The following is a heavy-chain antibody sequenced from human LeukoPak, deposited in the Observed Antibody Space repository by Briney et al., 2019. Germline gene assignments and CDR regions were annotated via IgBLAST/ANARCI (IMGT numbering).Heavy chain of an antibody. CDR1: GFTFSSYA. D-gene: IGHD2/OR15-2a*01. Sequence: PGGSLRLSCAASGFTFSSYAMHWVRQAPGKGLEWVAVISYDGSNKYYADSVKGRFTISRDNSKNTLYLQMNSLRAEDTAVYYCARDGLYYFDYWGQGTQVTVSS. V-gene: IGHV3-30*04. CDR3: ARDGLYYFDY. J-gene: IGHJ4*02. CDR2: ISYDGSNK.